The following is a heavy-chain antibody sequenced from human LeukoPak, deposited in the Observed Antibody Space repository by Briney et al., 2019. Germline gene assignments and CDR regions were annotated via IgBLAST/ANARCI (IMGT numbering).Heavy chain of an antibody. CDR2: IRYDGSNK. D-gene: IGHD3-10*01. CDR1: GFTFSSYG. J-gene: IGHJ4*02. CDR3: AKDGRFGELFPYYFDY. V-gene: IGHV3-30*02. Sequence: GGSLRLSCAASGFTFSSYGMHWVRQAPGKGLEWVAFIRYDGSNKYYADSVKGRFTISRDNSKNTLYLQMNSLRAEDTAVYYCAKDGRFGELFPYYFDYWGQGTLVTVSS.